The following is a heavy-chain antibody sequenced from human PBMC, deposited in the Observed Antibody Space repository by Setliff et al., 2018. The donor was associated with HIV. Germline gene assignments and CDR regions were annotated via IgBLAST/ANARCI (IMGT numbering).Heavy chain of an antibody. CDR2: VSTTDGA. J-gene: IGHJ5*01. Sequence: PSETLSLTCSVSADSVTSYSWEWIRQPPGGRLEWIGSVSTTDGAAYNPSLQSRVSMSVDPSKKQVSLHLTSVTAADTAVYYCSRGSAAGTGLPPRDSWGQGILVTVSS. CDR3: SRGSAAGTGLPPRDS. D-gene: IGHD1-1*01. CDR1: ADSVTSYS. V-gene: IGHV4-4*08.